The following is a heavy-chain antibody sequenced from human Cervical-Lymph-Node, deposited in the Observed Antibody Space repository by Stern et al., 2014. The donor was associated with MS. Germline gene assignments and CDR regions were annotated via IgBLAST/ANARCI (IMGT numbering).Heavy chain of an antibody. CDR2: IFPVFGAP. Sequence: QMQLAQSGPDLTKPAPPANVPCQASGGTFSHFPSSWVRHAPAQGLEWMAGIFPVFGAPTYAQEFRGRVTITADVSTSTVYMELSSLRSDDAAVYYCALSSETSDRWYSLGYDLWGQGTLVTVSS. V-gene: IGHV1-69*01. J-gene: IGHJ5*02. CDR3: ALSSETSDRWYSLGYDL. CDR1: GGTFSHFP. D-gene: IGHD6-13*01.